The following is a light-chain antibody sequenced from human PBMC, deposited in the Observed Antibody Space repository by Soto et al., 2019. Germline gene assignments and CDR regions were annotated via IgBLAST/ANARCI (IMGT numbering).Light chain of an antibody. CDR2: GAS. CDR1: QSVATF. J-gene: IGKJ1*01. V-gene: IGKV3-15*01. Sequence: EIVLTQSPATLSVSPGDRVSLSCTASQSVATFLAWYQQKPGRAPRLLIYGASTRATGIPARFSGSGSETEFTLTISSLQSEDSAVYYCQQYNRWPPKTFGQGTKVDIK. CDR3: QQYNRWPPKT.